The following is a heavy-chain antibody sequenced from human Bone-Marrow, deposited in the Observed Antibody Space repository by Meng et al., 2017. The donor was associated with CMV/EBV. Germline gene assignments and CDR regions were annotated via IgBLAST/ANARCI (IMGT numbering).Heavy chain of an antibody. CDR1: GGTFSSYA. J-gene: IGHJ5*02. D-gene: IGHD3-16*01. CDR3: ARGLGLEHARNWFAT. V-gene: IGHV1-69*05. CDR2: IIPIFGTA. Sequence: SVKVSCKASGGTFSSYAISWVRQAPGQGLEWMGGIIPIFGTANYAQKFQGRVKSTTDESTSTAYMELSSLRFEDTAVYSGARGLGLEHARNWFATWGQGTRVTGSS.